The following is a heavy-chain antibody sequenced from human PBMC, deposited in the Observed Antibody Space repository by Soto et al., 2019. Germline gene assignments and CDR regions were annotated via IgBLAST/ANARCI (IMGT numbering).Heavy chain of an antibody. V-gene: IGHV1-2*02. J-gene: IGHJ5*02. CDR3: ARVTLKEGNWFDP. CDR2: INPKTRGT. Sequence: ASVKVSCKASGYTFTDYFIHWVRQAPGQGFEWMGWINPKTRGTNYAQKFQGRVTMTRDTSNSTAYMELRGLRSDDTAVYYCARVTLKEGNWFDPWGQGTLVTVSA. CDR1: GYTFTDYF.